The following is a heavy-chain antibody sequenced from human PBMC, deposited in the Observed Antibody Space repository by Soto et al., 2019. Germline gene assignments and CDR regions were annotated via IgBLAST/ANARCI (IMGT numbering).Heavy chain of an antibody. D-gene: IGHD3-9*01. CDR2: INHSGST. V-gene: IGHV4-34*01. CDR1: GGSFSGYY. CDR3: ARGSSRDDILTGYYLFDY. J-gene: IGHJ4*02. Sequence: SETLSLTCAVYGGSFSGYYWSWIRQPPGKGLEWIGEINHSGSTNYNPSLKSRVTISVDTSKNQFSLKLSSVTAADTAVYYCARGSSRDDILTGYYLFDYWGQGTLVTVSS.